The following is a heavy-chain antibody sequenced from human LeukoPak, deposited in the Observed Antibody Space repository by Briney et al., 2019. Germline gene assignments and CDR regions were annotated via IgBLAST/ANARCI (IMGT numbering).Heavy chain of an antibody. CDR2: ISGSGGST. J-gene: IGHJ4*02. D-gene: IGHD2-2*02. V-gene: IGHV3-23*01. CDR1: GFTFSSYA. Sequence: GGSLRLSCAASGFTFSSYAMSWVRQAPRKGLEWVSAISGSGGSTYYADSVKGRFTISRDNSKNTLYLQMNSLRAEDTAVYYCAKDIDRYCSSTSCYTPFDYWGQGTLVTVSS. CDR3: AKDIDRYCSSTSCYTPFDY.